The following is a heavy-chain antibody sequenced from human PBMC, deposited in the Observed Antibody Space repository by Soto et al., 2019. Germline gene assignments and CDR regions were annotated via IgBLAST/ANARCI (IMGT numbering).Heavy chain of an antibody. D-gene: IGHD5-12*01. CDR2: IYYSGST. J-gene: IGHJ5*02. CDR3: ARAGGGYDYSYNWFDP. V-gene: IGHV4-31*03. CDR1: GGSISSGGYY. Sequence: PSETLSLTCTVSGGSISSGGYYWSWIRQHPGKGLEWIGYIYYSGSTYYNPSLKSRVTISVDTSKNQFSLKLSSVTAADTAVYYCARAGGGYDYSYNWFDPWGQGTLVTVSS.